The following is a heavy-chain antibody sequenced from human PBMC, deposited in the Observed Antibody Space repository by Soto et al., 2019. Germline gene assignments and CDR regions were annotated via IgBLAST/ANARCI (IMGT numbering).Heavy chain of an antibody. CDR3: AKDVHYDIVTGIEYFHH. D-gene: IGHD3-9*01. Sequence: EVQLLESGGGLVQPGGSLRLSCAASGFTFSSYAMSWVRRAPGKGLEWVSAISGSARSTKYADSVKGRFTISRDNSKNTLFLQMSSLRAEDTAVYSCAKDVHYDIVTGIEYFHHWAQGTLVTVSS. J-gene: IGHJ1*01. CDR1: GFTFSSYA. CDR2: ISGSARST. V-gene: IGHV3-23*01.